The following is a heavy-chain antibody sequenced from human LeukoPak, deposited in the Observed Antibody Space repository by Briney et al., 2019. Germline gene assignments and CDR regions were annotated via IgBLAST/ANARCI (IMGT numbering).Heavy chain of an antibody. CDR3: ARDREDCSGGSCYANRFDP. CDR2: INTDGSST. V-gene: IGHV3-74*01. CDR1: GFTFSSYW. D-gene: IGHD2-15*01. Sequence: GGSLRLSCAVSGFTFSSYWMHWVRQDPGKGLVWVSRINTDGSSTSYADSVKGRFTVSRDNAKNTLYLQMNSLRAEDTAVYYCARDREDCSGGSCYANRFDPWGQGTLVTASS. J-gene: IGHJ5*02.